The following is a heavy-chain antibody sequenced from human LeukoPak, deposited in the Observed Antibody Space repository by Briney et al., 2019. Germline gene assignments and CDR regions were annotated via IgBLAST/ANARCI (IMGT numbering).Heavy chain of an antibody. J-gene: IGHJ4*02. V-gene: IGHV1-69*04. CDR2: IIPILGIA. CDR3: ARGDYSNIYYFDY. Sequence: SVKVSCKASGGTFSSYAISWVRQAPGQGLEWMGRIIPILGIANYAQKFQGRVTITADKSTSTAYMELSSLRSEDTAVYYCARGDYSNIYYFDYWGQGTLVTVSS. CDR1: GGTFSSYA. D-gene: IGHD4-11*01.